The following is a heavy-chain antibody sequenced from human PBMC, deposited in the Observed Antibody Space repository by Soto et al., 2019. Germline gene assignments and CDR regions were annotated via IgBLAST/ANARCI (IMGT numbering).Heavy chain of an antibody. CDR1: GGTFSSYA. J-gene: IGHJ6*02. CDR2: IIPIFGTA. CDR3: ARHTKPAAPDYYYYYGMDA. Sequence: SVKVSCKASGGTFSSYAISWVRQAPGQGLEWMGGIIPIFGTANYAQKFQGRVTITADESTSTAYMELSSLRSEDTAVYYCARHTKPAAPDYYYYYGMDAWGQGTTVTVSS. V-gene: IGHV1-69*13. D-gene: IGHD2-2*01.